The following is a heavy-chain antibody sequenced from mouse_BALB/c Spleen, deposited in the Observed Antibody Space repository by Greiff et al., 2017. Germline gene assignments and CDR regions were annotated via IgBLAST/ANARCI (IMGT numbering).Heavy chain of an antibody. CDR2: IRSKSNNYAT. V-gene: IGHV10-1*02. Sequence: EVQLVESGGGLVQPKGSLKLSCAASGFTFNTYAMNWVRQAPGKGLEWVARIRSKSNNYATYYADSVKDMFTISRDDSQSMLYLQMNNLKTEDTAMYYCVRHRDYYGSSYNAMDYWGQGTSVTVSS. CDR1: GFTFNTYA. D-gene: IGHD1-1*01. J-gene: IGHJ4*01. CDR3: VRHRDYYGSSYNAMDY.